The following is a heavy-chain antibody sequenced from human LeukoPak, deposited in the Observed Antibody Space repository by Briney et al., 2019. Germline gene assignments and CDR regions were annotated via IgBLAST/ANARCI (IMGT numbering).Heavy chain of an antibody. D-gene: IGHD3-10*01. J-gene: IGHJ4*02. CDR3: ATGGFGNFDY. V-gene: IGHV3-7*01. Sequence: GESLRLSCAASGFTFSSYWMSWVRQAPGKGLEWVANIKQDGSEKYYVDSVKGRFTISRDNAKNTLYLQMNSLRAEDTAVYYCATGGFGNFDYWGQGTLVTVSS. CDR2: IKQDGSEK. CDR1: GFTFSSYW.